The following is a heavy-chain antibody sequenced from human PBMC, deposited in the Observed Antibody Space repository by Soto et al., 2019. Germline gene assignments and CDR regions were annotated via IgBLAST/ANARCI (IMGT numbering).Heavy chain of an antibody. CDR3: VTDRDRSSWYFSPFDL. Sequence: GESLGLACSDSGFTYSDYAMHWVRHAPGKGLEYVSAISNNGGSTYYADSVKGRFTISRDNSKNTLYLQMSSLRAEDTAVYYCVTDRDRSSWYFSPFDLWGRGTLVTVS. V-gene: IGHV3-64D*06. J-gene: IGHJ2*01. CDR2: ISNNGGST. D-gene: IGHD6-13*01. CDR1: GFTYSDYA.